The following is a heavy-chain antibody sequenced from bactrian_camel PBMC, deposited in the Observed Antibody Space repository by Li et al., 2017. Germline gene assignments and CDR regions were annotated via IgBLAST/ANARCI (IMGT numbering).Heavy chain of an antibody. Sequence: HVQLVESGGGSVQAGGSLRLSCAASGFTYYMAWFRQAPGKEREGVVSIGSVGSTKYADLAKGRFTISEDSAKSTLYLQMNNLTAEDTAVYYCGIAPLPVPCIPGSSFWGQGTQVTVS. CDR1: GFTYY. V-gene: IGHV3S55*01. CDR3: GIAPLPVPCIPGSSF. J-gene: IGHJ4*01. CDR2: IGSVGST.